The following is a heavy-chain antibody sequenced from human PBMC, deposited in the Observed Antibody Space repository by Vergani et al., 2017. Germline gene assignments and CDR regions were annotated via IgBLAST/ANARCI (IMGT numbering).Heavy chain of an antibody. CDR2: MYHSVST. CDR3: ARQRPGSGWSPGDFDD. V-gene: IGHV4-61*05. D-gene: IGHD6-19*01. Sequence: QLHLQESGPGLVKPSETLSLTCTVSGGSITSRSYYWSWIRQPPGKELEWIGYMYHSVSTNYNPSLETRVTISGDTSKNQFSLKVTSVTAADTAVYFCARQRPGSGWSPGDFDDWGQGILVTVSS. J-gene: IGHJ4*02. CDR1: GGSITSRSYY.